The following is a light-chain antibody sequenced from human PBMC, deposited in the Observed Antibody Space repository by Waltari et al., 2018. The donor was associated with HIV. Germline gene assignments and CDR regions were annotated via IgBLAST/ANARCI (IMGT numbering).Light chain of an antibody. CDR1: RAISNS. J-gene: IGKJ2*01. CDR3: HQYDAIPYT. V-gene: IGKV1-NL1*01. CDR2: AAS. Sequence: DIQMTQSPSSLSASVGDRVTFSCRASRAISNSVAWYQLKPGGAPKLLIFAASRSETGVPSRFSGSSSGTDFTLTINNLQPEDFASYFCHQYDAIPYTFGQGTNLEIK.